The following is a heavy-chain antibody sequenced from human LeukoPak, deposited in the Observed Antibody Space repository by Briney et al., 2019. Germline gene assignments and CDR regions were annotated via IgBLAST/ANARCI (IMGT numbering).Heavy chain of an antibody. CDR2: LIPMFGTP. V-gene: IGHV1-69*05. D-gene: IGHD3-22*01. CDR1: GGTFSSYT. CDR3: ASFHYYDSSGYSHAFDI. Sequence: SVKVSCKASGGTFSSYTISWVRQAPGQGLEWMGGLIPMFGTPKYAQKFQGRVTITRNTSISTAYMELSSLRSEDTAVYYCASFHYYDSSGYSHAFDIWGQGTMVTVSS. J-gene: IGHJ3*02.